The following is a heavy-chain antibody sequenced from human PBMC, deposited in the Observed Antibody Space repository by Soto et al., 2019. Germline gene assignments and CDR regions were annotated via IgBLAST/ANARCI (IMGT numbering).Heavy chain of an antibody. Sequence: SETLSLTCAVSGGSISSGDYSWSWIRQPPGRVLEWIGYIYQSGSTYYNPSLKSRVTISVDRSKNQFSLKVTSVTAADTAVYCCARGRDSGYFDSSGYYYFDYWGQETPVTVSS. CDR1: GGSISSGDYS. V-gene: IGHV4-30-2*01. J-gene: IGHJ4*02. CDR2: IYQSGST. CDR3: ARGRDSGYFDSSGYYYFDY. D-gene: IGHD3-22*01.